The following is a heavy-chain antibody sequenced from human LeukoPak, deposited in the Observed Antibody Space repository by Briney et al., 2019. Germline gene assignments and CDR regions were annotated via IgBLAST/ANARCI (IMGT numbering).Heavy chain of an antibody. V-gene: IGHV4-59*08. D-gene: IGHD4-17*01. Sequence: KPSETLSLTCSVSGGSIIGHWRSWIRQPPGKGLEWIGDVFYSGSNNYNPSLKSRLTISLDTSKNQFSLNLRSVTATDTAMYYCARRNTADASIDFWGQGTLVTASS. CDR2: VFYSGSN. J-gene: IGHJ4*02. CDR3: ARRNTADASIDF. CDR1: GGSIIGHW.